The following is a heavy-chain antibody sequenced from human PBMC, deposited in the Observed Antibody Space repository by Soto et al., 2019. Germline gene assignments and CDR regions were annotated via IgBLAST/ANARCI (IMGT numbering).Heavy chain of an antibody. CDR1: GGTFSSYA. J-gene: IGHJ3*02. CDR2: IIPIFGTA. Sequence: QGQLVQSGAEVKKPGSSVKVSCKASGGTFSSYAISWVRQAPGQGLEWMGGIIPIFGTANYAQKFQGRVTITADKSTSTAYMELSSLRSEDTAVYYCARGDSSGYYLKNAFDIWGQGTMVTVSS. D-gene: IGHD3-22*01. CDR3: ARGDSSGYYLKNAFDI. V-gene: IGHV1-69*06.